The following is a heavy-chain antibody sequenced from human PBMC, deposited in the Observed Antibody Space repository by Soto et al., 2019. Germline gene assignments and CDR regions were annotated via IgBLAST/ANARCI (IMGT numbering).Heavy chain of an antibody. Sequence: QVQLVQSGAEVKKPGSSVKVSCKASGGTFSSYTISWVRQAPGQGLEWMGRIIPILGIANYAQKFQGRVTITADKSTSTAYMELSSLRSEDTAVYYCATILDTYYYDSSGSLWGQGTLFTVSS. CDR2: IIPILGIA. V-gene: IGHV1-69*02. CDR3: ATILDTYYYDSSGSL. D-gene: IGHD3-22*01. CDR1: GGTFSSYT. J-gene: IGHJ4*02.